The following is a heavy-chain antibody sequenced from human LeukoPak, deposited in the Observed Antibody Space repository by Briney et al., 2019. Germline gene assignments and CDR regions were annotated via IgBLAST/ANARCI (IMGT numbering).Heavy chain of an antibody. J-gene: IGHJ4*02. V-gene: IGHV3-53*01. CDR1: GFTVSSNY. CDR2: IYSGGST. Sequence: SGGSLRLSCAASGFTVSSNYMSWVRQAPGKGLEWVSVIYSGGSTYYADSVKGRFTISRDNSKNTLYLQMNSLRAEDTAVYYCARAPVHYYDSSGYYYYFDYWGQGTLVTVSS. CDR3: ARAPVHYYDSSGYYYYFDY. D-gene: IGHD3-22*01.